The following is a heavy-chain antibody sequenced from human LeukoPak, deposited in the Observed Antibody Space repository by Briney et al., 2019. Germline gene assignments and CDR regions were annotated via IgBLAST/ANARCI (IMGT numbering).Heavy chain of an antibody. J-gene: IGHJ6*03. V-gene: IGHV3-30*02. CDR2: IRYDGSNK. Sequence: GGSLRLSCAASGFTFSSYGMHWVRQAPGKGLEWVAFIRYDGSNKYYADSVKGRFTISRDNSKNTLYLQMNSLRAEDTAVYFCAREIHSTGYYYAGGYMDVWGEGTTVTVSS. CDR1: GFTFSSYG. D-gene: IGHD3-22*01. CDR3: AREIHSTGYYYAGGYMDV.